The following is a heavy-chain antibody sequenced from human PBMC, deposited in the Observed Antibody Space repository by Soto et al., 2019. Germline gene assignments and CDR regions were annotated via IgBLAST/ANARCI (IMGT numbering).Heavy chain of an antibody. V-gene: IGHV1-46*01. CDR2: INPSGGST. CDR3: ARAIAVAGRVFDY. Sequence: GASVKVSCKASGYTFTSYYMHWVRQAPGQGLEWMGIINPSGGSTSYAQKFQGRVTMTTDTSTSTAYMELRSLRSDDTAVYYCARAIAVAGRVFDYWGQGTLVTVSS. CDR1: GYTFTSYY. J-gene: IGHJ4*02. D-gene: IGHD6-19*01.